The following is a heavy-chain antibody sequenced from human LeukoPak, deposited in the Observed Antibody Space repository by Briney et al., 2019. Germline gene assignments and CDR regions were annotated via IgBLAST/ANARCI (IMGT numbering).Heavy chain of an antibody. D-gene: IGHD6-19*01. CDR1: GFTFITCA. V-gene: IGHV3-30*09. CDR2: ISYHGSNK. Sequence: PGGSLRLSCAASGFTFITCAMHRVRQAPGKGLEWVAVISYHGSNKDYADSVKGRFAISRDNSKNTLYLEMNSLRAEDTAVYYCAREGPVAGNFDYWGQGTLVTVSS. J-gene: IGHJ4*02. CDR3: AREGPVAGNFDY.